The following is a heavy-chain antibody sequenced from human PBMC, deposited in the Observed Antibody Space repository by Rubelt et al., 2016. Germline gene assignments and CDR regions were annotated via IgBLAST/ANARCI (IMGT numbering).Heavy chain of an antibody. CDR3: ATPKTTGGPFDY. J-gene: IGHJ4*02. Sequence: TVSGGSISSSSYYWGWIRQPPGKGLEWIGRIYYSGSTYYNPSLKSRVTISVDTSKNQFSLKLSSVTAADTAVYYCATPKTTGGPFDYWGQGTLVTVSS. CDR2: IYYSGST. CDR1: GGSISSSSYY. V-gene: IGHV4-39*07. D-gene: IGHD4-17*01.